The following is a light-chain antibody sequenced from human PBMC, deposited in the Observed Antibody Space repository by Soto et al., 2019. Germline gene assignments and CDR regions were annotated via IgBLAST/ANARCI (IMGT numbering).Light chain of an antibody. CDR2: VAS. J-gene: IGKJ5*01. CDR1: QSVSSSY. CDR3: QQYGSSPFT. Sequence: EIVLTQSPGTLSLSPGERATLSCRASQSVSSSYLAWYQQKPGQAPRLLIYVASSRATGIPDRFSGSGSGTDFTLTISRLEPEDFAVYYCQQYGSSPFTFVQGTRLEIK. V-gene: IGKV3-20*01.